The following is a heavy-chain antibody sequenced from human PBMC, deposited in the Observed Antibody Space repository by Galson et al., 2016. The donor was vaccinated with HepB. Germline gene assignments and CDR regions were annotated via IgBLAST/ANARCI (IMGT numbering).Heavy chain of an antibody. V-gene: IGHV3-7*03. CDR3: ARDNWGIDY. J-gene: IGHJ4*02. CDR2: TEHDGSGT. D-gene: IGHD7-27*01. Sequence: SLRLSCAASEFTFSSYSMNWVRQAPGKGLEWVAKTEHDGSGTYCVDSVKGRFTISRDNAENSLYLQMNSLRAEDTAVYYCARDNWGIDYLGQGTLVTVSS. CDR1: EFTFSSYS.